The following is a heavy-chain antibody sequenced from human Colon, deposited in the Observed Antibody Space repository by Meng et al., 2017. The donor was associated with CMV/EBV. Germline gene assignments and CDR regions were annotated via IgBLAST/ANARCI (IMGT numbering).Heavy chain of an antibody. CDR1: GDSLRDHY. Sequence: GSLRLSCTVSGDSLRDHYWSWIRQPPGKGLEWMGYVYYSGSATYSPSLRSRITISVDTSRNQISLKLRSVTAVDTAMYFCARGVGHATNNSLDHWGQGTLVTVSS. CDR2: VYYSGSA. J-gene: IGHJ4*02. CDR3: ARGVGHATNNSLDH. V-gene: IGHV4-59*11. D-gene: IGHD1-1*01.